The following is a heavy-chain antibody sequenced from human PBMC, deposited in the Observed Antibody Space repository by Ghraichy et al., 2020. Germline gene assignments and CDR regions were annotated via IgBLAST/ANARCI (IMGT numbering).Heavy chain of an antibody. CDR1: GFTFSSYA. J-gene: IGHJ4*02. D-gene: IGHD3-3*01. V-gene: IGHV3-23*01. Sequence: GGSLRLSCAASGFTFSSYAMSWVRQAPGKGLEWVSAISGSGGSIYYADSVKGRFTISRDNSKNTLYLQMNSLRAEDTAVYYCAKVRRFGVVITAFDYWGQGTLVTVSS. CDR2: ISGSGGSI. CDR3: AKVRRFGVVITAFDY.